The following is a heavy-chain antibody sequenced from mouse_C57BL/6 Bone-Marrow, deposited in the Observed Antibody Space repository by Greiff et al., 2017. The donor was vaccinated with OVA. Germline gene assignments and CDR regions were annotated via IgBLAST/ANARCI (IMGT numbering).Heavy chain of an antibody. CDR2: INPSSGYT. J-gene: IGHJ3*01. V-gene: IGHV1-4*01. CDR3: AREYPWFAY. D-gene: IGHD2-10*02. Sequence: QVQLQQSGAELARPGASVTMSCKASGYTFTSYTMHWVNQRPGQGLEWIGYINPSSGYTKYNQKFKDKATLTADKSSSTAYMQLSSLTSEDSAVYYCAREYPWFAYWGQGTLVTVSA. CDR1: GYTFTSYT.